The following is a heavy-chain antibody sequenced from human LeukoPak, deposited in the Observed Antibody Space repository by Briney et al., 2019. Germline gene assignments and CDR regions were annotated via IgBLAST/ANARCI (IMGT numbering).Heavy chain of an antibody. D-gene: IGHD3-10*01. J-gene: IGHJ3*02. CDR1: GFTCSSYS. CDR3: ARDGRIRGAFDI. V-gene: IGHV3-21*01. CDR2: ISSSSSYI. Sequence: PGGSLRLXCAASGFTCSSYSMNWVRQAPGKGLEWVSSISSSSSYIYYADSVKGRFTISRDNAKNSLYLQMNSLRAEDTAVYYCARDGRIRGAFDIWGQGTMVTVSS.